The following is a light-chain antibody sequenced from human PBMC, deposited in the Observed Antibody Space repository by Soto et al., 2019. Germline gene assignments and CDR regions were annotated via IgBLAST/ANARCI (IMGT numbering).Light chain of an antibody. CDR3: QQYNNWPRT. CDR2: GAS. J-gene: IGKJ1*01. CDR1: QSVGSN. V-gene: IGKV3-15*01. Sequence: EIVLTQSPGTLSLSPGEGATLSCRASQSVGSNFAWYQQKPGPAPRLLIYGASMRATGVPGRFSGSGSGTEFTLTISYLQSEDFAVYYCQQYNNWPRTFGQGTKV.